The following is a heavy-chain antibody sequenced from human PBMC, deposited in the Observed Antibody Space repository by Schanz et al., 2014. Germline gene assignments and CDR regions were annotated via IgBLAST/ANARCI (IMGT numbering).Heavy chain of an antibody. Sequence: QVQLVKSGAEVKKPGASVKVSCKASGYTFTSYGISWVRQAPGQGLEWMGWISAYNGNTKYPQKLQGRVTMTTDTSTSTAYMELRSLRSDDTAVYYCARDAADFYDILTEEDYWGQGTLVTVSS. CDR3: ARDAADFYDILTEEDY. J-gene: IGHJ4*02. V-gene: IGHV1-18*01. D-gene: IGHD3-9*01. CDR1: GYTFTSYG. CDR2: ISAYNGNT.